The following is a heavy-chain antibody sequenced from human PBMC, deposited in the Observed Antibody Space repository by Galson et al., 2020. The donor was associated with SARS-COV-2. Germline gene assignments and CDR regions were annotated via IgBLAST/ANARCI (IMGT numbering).Heavy chain of an antibody. CDR2: IYWNDDK. V-gene: IGHV2-5*01. J-gene: IGHJ4*02. Sequence: SGPTLVKPTQTLTLTCTFSGFSLSTSGVGVGWIRQPPGKALEWLALIYWNDDKRYSPSLKSRLTITKDTSKNQVVLTMTNMDPVDTATYYCAHRPARDYDILTGYTNYFDYWGQGTLVTVSS. CDR3: AHRPARDYDILTGYTNYFDY. CDR1: GFSLSTSGVG. D-gene: IGHD3-9*01.